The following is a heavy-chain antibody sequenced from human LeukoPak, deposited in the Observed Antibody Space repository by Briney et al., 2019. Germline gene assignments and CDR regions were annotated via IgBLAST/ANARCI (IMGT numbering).Heavy chain of an antibody. D-gene: IGHD2-15*01. V-gene: IGHV3-23*01. J-gene: IGHJ6*02. CDR1: GFTFSSYA. Sequence: QTGGSLRLSCAASGFTFSSYAMSWLRQAPGKGLEWVSAISGSGGSTYYADSVKGRFTISRDNSKNTLHLQMNSLRADDTAVYYCAKGVVAATHYYGMDVWGQGTTVTVSS. CDR3: AKGVVAATHYYGMDV. CDR2: ISGSGGST.